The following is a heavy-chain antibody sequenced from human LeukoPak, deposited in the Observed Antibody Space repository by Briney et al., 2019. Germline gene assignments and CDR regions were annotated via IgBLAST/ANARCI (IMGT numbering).Heavy chain of an antibody. V-gene: IGHV3-48*01. J-gene: IGHJ4*02. D-gene: IGHD2-2*01. CDR2: ISSSSSTI. Sequence: PGGSLRLSCAASGFTFSSYSMNWVRQAPGKGLEWVSYISSSSSTIYYADSVKGRFTIPRDNAKNSLYLQMNSLRAEDTAVYYCAREVSHCSSTSCSSGDYWGQGTLVTVSS. CDR1: GFTFSSYS. CDR3: AREVSHCSSTSCSSGDY.